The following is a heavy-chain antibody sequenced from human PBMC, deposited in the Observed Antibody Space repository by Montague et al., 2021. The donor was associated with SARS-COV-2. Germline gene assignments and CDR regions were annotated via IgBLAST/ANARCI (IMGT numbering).Heavy chain of an antibody. CDR3: AKSFSGTRNWFDI. D-gene: IGHD1-14*01. CDR1: GFIFTNYG. J-gene: IGHJ5*02. V-gene: IGHV3-23*01. CDR2: ISGFGGGK. Sequence: SLRLSCAASGFIFTNYGMNWVRRAPGKGLESVAGISGFGGGKYYSDSVKGRFTISRANSNSTLFLQMDGLRAEDTAFYYCAKSFSGTRNWFDIWGQGTLVTVSS.